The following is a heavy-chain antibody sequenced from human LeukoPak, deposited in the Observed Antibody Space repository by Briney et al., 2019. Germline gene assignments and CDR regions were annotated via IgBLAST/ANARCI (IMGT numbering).Heavy chain of an antibody. D-gene: IGHD4-11*01. J-gene: IGHJ4*02. CDR3: ARGPVRDYSNY. CDR2: IYYSGST. CDR1: GVSISSGGYY. Sequence: SETLSLTCTVSGVSISSGGYYWSWGRQHPGKGLEWIGYIYYSGSTYYHPSLKSRLTISLDTSSNQPSLKLNSVTAADTAVYYCARGPVRDYSNYWGQGTLVTVSS. V-gene: IGHV4-31*03.